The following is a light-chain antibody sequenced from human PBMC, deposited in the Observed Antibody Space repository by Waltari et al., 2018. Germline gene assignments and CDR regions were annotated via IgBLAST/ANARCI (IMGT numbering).Light chain of an antibody. CDR1: SSDIGGYNY. CDR3: TTYTSDNLYV. V-gene: IGLV2-14*01. CDR2: ETS. Sequence: QSALTQPASVSGSPGQSITISCAGTSSDIGGYNYVSWYQQHPDEAPKLRIYETSQRHSGVSIRFSASKSGDTASLTITGLQAEDESDYYCTTYTSDNLYVFGSGTKVTVL. J-gene: IGLJ1*01.